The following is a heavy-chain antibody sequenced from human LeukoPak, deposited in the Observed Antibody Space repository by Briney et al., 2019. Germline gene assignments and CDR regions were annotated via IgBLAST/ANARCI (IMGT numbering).Heavy chain of an antibody. CDR2: IYYSGST. J-gene: IGHJ3*02. Sequence: SETLSLTCTVSGGSISSYYWSWIRQPPGKGLEWIGYIYYSGSTNYNPSLKSRVTISVDTSKNQFSLKLSSVTAADTAVYYCAKTPDAYDSSGPNHGDAFDTWGQGTMVTVSS. V-gene: IGHV4-59*01. D-gene: IGHD3-22*01. CDR1: GGSISSYY. CDR3: AKTPDAYDSSGPNHGDAFDT.